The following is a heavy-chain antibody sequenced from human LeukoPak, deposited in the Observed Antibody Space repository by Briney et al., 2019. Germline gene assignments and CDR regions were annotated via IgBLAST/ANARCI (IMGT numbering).Heavy chain of an antibody. CDR2: IYHSGST. CDR3: ARIYGGNSENWFDP. V-gene: IGHV4-30-2*02. D-gene: IGHD4-23*01. CDR1: GGSISSGGSS. Sequence: PQTLSLTCAVSGGSISSGGSSWSWIRQPPGKGLEWIGYIYHSGSTYYNPSLKSRVTISVDRSKNQFSLRLSSVTAADTAVYYCARIYGGNSENWFDPWGQGTLVTVSS. J-gene: IGHJ5*02.